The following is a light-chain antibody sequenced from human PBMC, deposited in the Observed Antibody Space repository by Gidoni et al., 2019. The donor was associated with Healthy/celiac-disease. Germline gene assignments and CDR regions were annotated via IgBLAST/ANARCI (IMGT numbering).Light chain of an antibody. J-gene: IGKJ1*01. Sequence: DIQMTQSQSSLPASVGDRVTITCRASQSISSYLNWYQQKPGKAPKLLIYAASSLQSGVPSRFSGSGSGTDFTLTISSLQPEDFATYYCQQSYSTSWTFGQGTKVEIK. CDR1: QSISSY. CDR2: AAS. V-gene: IGKV1-39*01. CDR3: QQSYSTSWT.